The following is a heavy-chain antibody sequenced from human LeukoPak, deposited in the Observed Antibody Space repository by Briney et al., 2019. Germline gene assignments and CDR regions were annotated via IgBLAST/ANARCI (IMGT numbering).Heavy chain of an antibody. D-gene: IGHD3-10*01. CDR2: IKQDGSEK. CDR3: ARGRGDY. V-gene: IGHV3-7*01. CDR1: GFTSSSYW. J-gene: IGHJ4*02. Sequence: GGSLRPSCAASGFTSSSYWMNWVRQAPGKGLECVGSIKQDGSEKYYVDSVKGRFTISRDNAKSSLYLQMNSLRAEDTAVYYCARGRGDYWGQGTLVTVSS.